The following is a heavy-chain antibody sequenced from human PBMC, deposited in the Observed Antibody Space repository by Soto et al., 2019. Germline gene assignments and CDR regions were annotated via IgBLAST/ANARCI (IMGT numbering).Heavy chain of an antibody. CDR1: GFSFTTYG. V-gene: IGHV3-23*01. CDR3: TKSWLFEKNWFDP. D-gene: IGHD3-22*01. CDR2: ISSTGLYT. J-gene: IGHJ5*02. Sequence: GGSLRLSCAASGFSFTTYGMSWVRQAPGKGLEWVSDISSTGLYTYLADSVKGRFTISRDNSRNTLYLQMNSLRVDDTAVYFCTKSWLFEKNWFDPWGQGTLVTVSS.